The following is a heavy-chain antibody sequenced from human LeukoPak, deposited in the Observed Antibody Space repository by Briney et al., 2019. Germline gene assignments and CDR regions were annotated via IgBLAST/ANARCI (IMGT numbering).Heavy chain of an antibody. CDR1: RYSSASHY. CDR2: INASGGST. V-gene: IGHV1-46*01. J-gene: IGHJ4*02. D-gene: IGHD3-10*01. Sequence: ASVKVSCKASRYSSASHYMHCVRHAPGQGLEWMGIINASGGSTTYAQEFQGRVTMTRDTSRRTVYLELSSLRSEDTAVYYCARDHGSGSCGDYWGQGTLFTVSS. CDR3: ARDHGSGSCGDY.